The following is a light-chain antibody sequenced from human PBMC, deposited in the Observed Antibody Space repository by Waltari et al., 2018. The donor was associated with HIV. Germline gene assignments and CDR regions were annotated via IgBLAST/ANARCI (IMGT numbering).Light chain of an antibody. J-gene: IGKJ1*01. CDR2: GAS. CDR3: QQYNNWGT. V-gene: IGKV3-15*01. Sequence: EIVMTQSPATLSVSPGERATLSCRASQSVSRNLAWYQQKPGQAPRLLIYGASTRATGIPARFSGSGSGTEFTLTISSLQSEDFAVYYCQQYNNWGTFGQGTKVEIE. CDR1: QSVSRN.